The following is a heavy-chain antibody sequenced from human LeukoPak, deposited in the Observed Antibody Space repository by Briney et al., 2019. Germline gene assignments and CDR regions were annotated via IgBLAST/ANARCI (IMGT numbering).Heavy chain of an antibody. Sequence: GGSLRLSCAASGFTFSSNAMSWVRQAPGKGLEWVSYISSSSSTIYYADSVKGRFTISRDNAKNSRYLQMNGLRAEDTAVYYCARDFWYYYGSGSSDSFDYWGQGTLVTVSS. D-gene: IGHD3-10*01. V-gene: IGHV3-48*04. CDR2: ISSSSSTI. CDR1: GFTFSSNA. CDR3: ARDFWYYYGSGSSDSFDY. J-gene: IGHJ4*02.